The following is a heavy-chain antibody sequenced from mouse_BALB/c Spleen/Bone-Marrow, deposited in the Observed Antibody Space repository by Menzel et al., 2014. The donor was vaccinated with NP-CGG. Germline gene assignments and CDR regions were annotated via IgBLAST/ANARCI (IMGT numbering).Heavy chain of an antibody. V-gene: IGHV1S81*02. CDR3: AGGKNCYGSSGDY. D-gene: IGHD1-1*01. CDR2: INPTNGRT. Sequence: QVQLLQSGAELVKPGASVKLSCKASGYTFTSYWMHWVKQRPGQGLEWIGEINPTNGRTNLNEKFKSKATLTVDKSSSTDYMQHSSLTHADSAVYYCAGGKNCYGSSGDYWGQGTSVTVSS. CDR1: GYTFTSYW. J-gene: IGHJ4*01.